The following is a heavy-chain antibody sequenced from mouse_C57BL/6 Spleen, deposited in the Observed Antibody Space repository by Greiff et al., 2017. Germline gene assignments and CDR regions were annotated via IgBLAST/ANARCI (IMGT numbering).Heavy chain of an antibody. CDR3: ARWWLPHCDY. CDR2: IYPRSGNT. V-gene: IGHV1-81*01. J-gene: IGHJ2*01. Sequence: QVQLQQSGAELARPGASVKLSCKASGYTFTSYGISWVKQSTGQGLEWIGEIYPRSGNTYYNEKFKGKATLTADKSSSTAYMELRNLTTEDSAVYYCARWWLPHCDYWGQGTTLTVSS. D-gene: IGHD1-1*02. CDR1: GYTFTSYG.